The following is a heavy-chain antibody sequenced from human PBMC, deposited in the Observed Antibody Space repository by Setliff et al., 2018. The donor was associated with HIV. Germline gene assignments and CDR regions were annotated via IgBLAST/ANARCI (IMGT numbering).Heavy chain of an antibody. CDR3: ARGTSAASYWHFDL. D-gene: IGHD3-16*01. V-gene: IGHV4-4*07. CDR1: GGSISSHY. Sequence: SETLSLTCTVSGVSGGSISSHYWSWIRQTAGKGLEWIGRIYATGSTNYNPSLKSRVTMSVDTSKNQFFLTLNSLTAADTAIYYCARGTSAASYWHFDLWGRGIMVTVSS. CDR2: IYATGST. J-gene: IGHJ2*01.